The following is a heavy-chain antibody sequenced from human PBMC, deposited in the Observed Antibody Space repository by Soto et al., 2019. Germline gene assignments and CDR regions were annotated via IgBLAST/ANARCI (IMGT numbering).Heavy chain of an antibody. CDR2: ISYSGST. CDR1: GGSIRSEDYY. CDR3: ARVRIVGSATLNS. Sequence: QVQLQESGPGLVKPSQTLSLTCTVSGGSIRSEDYYWSWIRQPPGKGLEWIGYISYSGSTAYKSSLRKRLIISVVRSKNQGSLKLNSATAAATAVDYCARVRIVGSATLNSWGQGTLVTVSS. V-gene: IGHV4-30-4*01. J-gene: IGHJ4*02. D-gene: IGHD1-26*01.